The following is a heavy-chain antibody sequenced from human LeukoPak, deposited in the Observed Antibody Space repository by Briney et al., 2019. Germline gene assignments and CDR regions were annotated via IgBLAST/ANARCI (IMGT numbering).Heavy chain of an antibody. V-gene: IGHV3-11*01. CDR2: ISSSGSTI. CDR3: ARSTIFGVVMAFDY. J-gene: IGHJ4*02. Sequence: GGSLRPSCAASGFTFSDYYMSWIRQAPGKGLEWVSYISSSGSTIYYADSVKGRFTISRDNAKNSLYLQMNSLRAEDTAVYYCARSTIFGVVMAFDYWGQGTLVTVSS. CDR1: GFTFSDYY. D-gene: IGHD3-3*01.